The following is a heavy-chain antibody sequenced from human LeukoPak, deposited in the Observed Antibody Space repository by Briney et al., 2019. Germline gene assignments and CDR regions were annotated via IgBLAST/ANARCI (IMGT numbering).Heavy chain of an antibody. CDR1: GLTFSSYE. CDR2: ISSSGSTI. D-gene: IGHD6-19*01. Sequence: GGSLRLSCAASGLTFSSYEMNWVRQAPGKGLEWVSYISSSGSTIYYADSVKGRFTISRDNAKNSLYLQMNSLRAEDTAVYYCASIAVAGTAEYFQHWGQGTLVTVSS. CDR3: ASIAVAGTAEYFQH. J-gene: IGHJ1*01. V-gene: IGHV3-48*03.